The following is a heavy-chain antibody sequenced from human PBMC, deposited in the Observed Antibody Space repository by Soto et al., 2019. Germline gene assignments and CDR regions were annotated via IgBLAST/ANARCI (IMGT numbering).Heavy chain of an antibody. CDR3: ARVGGWGYGPRLWAADAFDI. J-gene: IGHJ3*02. V-gene: IGHV3-48*03. CDR2: ISSSGSTI. Sequence: GGSLRLSCAASGFTFSRFELHWVRQAPGKGLEWISYISSSGSTIYYADSVKGRFTISRDNAKNSLYLQMNSLRAEDTAVYYCARVGGWGYGPRLWAADAFDIWGQGTMVTVSS. CDR1: GFTFSRFE. D-gene: IGHD4-17*01.